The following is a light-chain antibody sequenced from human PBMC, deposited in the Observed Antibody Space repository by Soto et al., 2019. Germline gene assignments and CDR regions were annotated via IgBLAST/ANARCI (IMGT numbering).Light chain of an antibody. CDR1: QSVSSSY. J-gene: IGKJ1*01. Sequence: EIVLTQSPGTLSLSPGERATLSCRASQSVSSSYLAWYQQKPGQAPRLLIYGASSRATGIPDRFSGSGSGTDCTLTISRLEPEAFAVYYCQQYDSSPKTFGQGTKVEIK. V-gene: IGKV3-20*01. CDR2: GAS. CDR3: QQYDSSPKT.